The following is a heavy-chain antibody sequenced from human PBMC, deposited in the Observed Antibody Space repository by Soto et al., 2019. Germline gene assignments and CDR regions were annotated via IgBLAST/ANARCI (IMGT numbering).Heavy chain of an antibody. CDR1: GGSISSGDYY. J-gene: IGHJ5*02. D-gene: IGHD4-17*01. V-gene: IGHV4-30-4*01. Sequence: PSETLSLTCTVSGGSISSGDYYWSWIRQPPGKGLEWIGYIYYSGSTYYNPSLKSRVTISVDTSKNQFSLKLSSVTAADTAVYYCARGAVPTNLSGFDPWGQGPQVTVSS. CDR3: ARGAVPTNLSGFDP. CDR2: IYYSGST.